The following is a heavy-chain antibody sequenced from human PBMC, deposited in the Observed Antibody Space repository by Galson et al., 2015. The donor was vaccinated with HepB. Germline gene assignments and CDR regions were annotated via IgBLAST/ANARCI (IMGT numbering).Heavy chain of an antibody. J-gene: IGHJ4*02. D-gene: IGHD1-26*01. V-gene: IGHV1-18*04. CDR1: GYTFTNYG. Sequence: QSGAEVKEPGASVKVSCKASGYTFTNYGLSWVRQAPRQGLEWMGWISAYNGNPNYAQNLQGRVTMTTDTSTSTAYMELRSLRSDDTAMYYCARIQSGSFDSWGQGTLVTVSS. CDR2: ISAYNGNP. CDR3: ARIQSGSFDS.